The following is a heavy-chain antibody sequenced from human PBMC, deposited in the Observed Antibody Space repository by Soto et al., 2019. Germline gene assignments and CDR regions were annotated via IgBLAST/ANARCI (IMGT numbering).Heavy chain of an antibody. V-gene: IGHV3-21*01. D-gene: IGHD6-13*01. CDR2: IDSSGTYI. CDR1: GFTFSNYS. J-gene: IGHJ1*01. Sequence: EVQLVESGGGLVQPGGSLRLSCAASGFTFSNYSMNWVRQAPGRGLEWVSSIDSSGTYIFYADSVKGRFTISRDNAKNALFLQMNSLRAEDTAVYFCASDPSTLWQPGQHFQHWGQGTLVTVSS. CDR3: ASDPSTLWQPGQHFQH.